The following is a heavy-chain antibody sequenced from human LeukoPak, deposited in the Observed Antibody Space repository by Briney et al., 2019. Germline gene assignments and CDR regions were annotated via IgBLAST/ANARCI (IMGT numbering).Heavy chain of an antibody. CDR1: GFTFSDYY. CDR2: ISRGGNTI. D-gene: IGHD3-16*02. V-gene: IGHV3-11*01. J-gene: IGHJ4*02. CDR3: ASSRSFTFDY. Sequence: PGGSLRLSCAASGFTFSDYYMYWIRQAPGKGLEWVSYISRGGNTIYYSDSVKGRFTISRDNAKNSLNLQMNSLRAEDTAVYYCASSRSFTFDYWGQGTLVSVSS.